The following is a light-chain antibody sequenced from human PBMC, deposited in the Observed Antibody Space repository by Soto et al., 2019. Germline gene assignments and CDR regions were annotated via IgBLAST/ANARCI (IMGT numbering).Light chain of an antibody. Sequence: IVLTQSPDTLSLSPGERATLSCRASQSVSSSYLVWYQQKTGQAPRLLIYSASTRATGIPDRFSGSVSGTDFTLTISRLEPDDFAVYYCQQFGTSPPAITFGQGTRLELK. CDR1: QSVSSSY. J-gene: IGKJ5*01. CDR2: SAS. CDR3: QQFGTSPPAIT. V-gene: IGKV3-20*01.